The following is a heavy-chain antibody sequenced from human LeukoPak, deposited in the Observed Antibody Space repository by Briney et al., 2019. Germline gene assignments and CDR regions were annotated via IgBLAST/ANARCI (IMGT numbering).Heavy chain of an antibody. Sequence: SETLSLTCTVSGGSISSGGYYWSWIRQHPGKGLEWIGYIYYSGSTYYNPSLKSRVTISVDTSKNQFSLKLSSVIAADTAVYYCARGDRIQLWFYFDYWGQGTLVTVSS. D-gene: IGHD5-18*01. CDR1: GGSISSGGYY. V-gene: IGHV4-31*03. CDR2: IYYSGST. J-gene: IGHJ4*02. CDR3: ARGDRIQLWFYFDY.